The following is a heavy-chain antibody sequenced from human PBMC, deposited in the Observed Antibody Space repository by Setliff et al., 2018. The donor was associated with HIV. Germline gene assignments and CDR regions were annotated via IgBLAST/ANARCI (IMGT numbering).Heavy chain of an antibody. V-gene: IGHV3-48*01. CDR3: ARDFGGYCSSMSCPGLFDP. D-gene: IGHD2-2*01. CDR1: GFTFSSYS. CDR2: ISSSSSTI. Sequence: GGSLRLSCAASGFTFSSYSMNWVRQAPGKGLEWVSYISSSSSTIYYADSVKGRFTISRDNAKNSLYLQMNSLRADDTAVYYCARDFGGYCSSMSCPGLFDPWGQGTLVTVSS. J-gene: IGHJ5*02.